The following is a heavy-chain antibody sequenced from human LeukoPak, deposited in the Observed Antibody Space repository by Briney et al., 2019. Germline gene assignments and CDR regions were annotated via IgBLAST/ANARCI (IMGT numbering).Heavy chain of an antibody. CDR2: IKQDGSEK. D-gene: IGHD6-13*01. Sequence: GGSLRLSCSASGFTLSSYWMSWVRQAPGKGLEWVANIKQDGSEKYYVDSVKGRFTISRDNAKNSLYLQMNSLRAEDTAVYYCARGIAAHYWGQGTLVTVSS. CDR1: GFTLSSYW. J-gene: IGHJ4*02. V-gene: IGHV3-7*03. CDR3: ARGIAAHY.